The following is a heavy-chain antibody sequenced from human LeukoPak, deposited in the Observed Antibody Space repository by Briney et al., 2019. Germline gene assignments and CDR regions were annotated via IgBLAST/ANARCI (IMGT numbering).Heavy chain of an antibody. CDR2: INPDGSWT. CDR1: GFTFNSYW. CDR3: ARYEQRPGVTASDP. V-gene: IGHV3-74*01. D-gene: IGHD2-21*02. J-gene: IGHJ5*02. Sequence: GGSLRLSCAASGFTFNSYWMVWFRQAPGKGLVWVSCINPDGSWTLHAASVKGRFAISRDYARNTLHLQMNSLGVDDTAMYYCARYEQRPGVTASDPWSQGTLVTVSS.